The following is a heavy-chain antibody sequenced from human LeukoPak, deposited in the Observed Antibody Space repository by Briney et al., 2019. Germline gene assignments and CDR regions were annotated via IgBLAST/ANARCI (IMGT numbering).Heavy chain of an antibody. V-gene: IGHV1-18*01. CDR3: ARDKYSSSWYGTLAY. CDR1: GYTFTSYG. D-gene: IGHD6-13*01. Sequence: ASVKVSFMASGYTFTSYGISWVRQAPGQGLEWMGWISAYNGNTNYAQKLQGRVTMTTDTSTSTAYMELRSLRSDDTAVYYCARDKYSSSWYGTLAYWGQGTLVTVSS. J-gene: IGHJ4*02. CDR2: ISAYNGNT.